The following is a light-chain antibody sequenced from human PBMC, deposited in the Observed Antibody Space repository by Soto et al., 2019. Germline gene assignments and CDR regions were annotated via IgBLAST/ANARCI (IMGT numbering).Light chain of an antibody. CDR2: DAS. CDR1: QSVSSSY. CDR3: QQFGSSPLYT. V-gene: IGKV3-20*01. Sequence: EIVLTQSPGTLSLSPGERVTLSCRASQSVSSSYLAWYQQKPGQAPRLLIYDASSRATGIPDRFSGSGSGTDFTLTISRLEPEDFAVYYCQQFGSSPLYTFGQGTKLEIK. J-gene: IGKJ2*01.